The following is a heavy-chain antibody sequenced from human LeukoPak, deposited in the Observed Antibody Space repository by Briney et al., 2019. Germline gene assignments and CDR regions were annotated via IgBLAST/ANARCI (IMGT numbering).Heavy chain of an antibody. J-gene: IGHJ6*02. CDR3: AKANRDHLSHYYGVDV. CDR1: GFTFSSYS. D-gene: IGHD3-10*01. Sequence: GGSLRLSCAASGFTFSSYSMNWVRQAPGKGLESVALIRHDGTETYHAESVKGRFTISRDDSKNTFYLQMNSLRAEDTAVYYCAKANRDHLSHYYGVDVWGQGTTVVVSS. CDR2: IRHDGTET. V-gene: IGHV3-30*02.